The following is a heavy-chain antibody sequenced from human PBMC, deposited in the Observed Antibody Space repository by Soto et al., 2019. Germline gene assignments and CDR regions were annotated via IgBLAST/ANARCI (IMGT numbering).Heavy chain of an antibody. V-gene: IGHV4-4*02. Sequence: SETLSLTCTVSGGFMSSSDWWTWVRQSPGKGLEWLGAIYRDGTTNSNPSLRGRVTLSIDKSNNQFSLRLTSVTAADTAVYYCARSPESLLYDDGFDSWGQGTLGTVSS. CDR1: GGFMSSSDW. J-gene: IGHJ4*02. CDR2: IYRDGTT. CDR3: ARSPESLLYDDGFDS. D-gene: IGHD3-3*01.